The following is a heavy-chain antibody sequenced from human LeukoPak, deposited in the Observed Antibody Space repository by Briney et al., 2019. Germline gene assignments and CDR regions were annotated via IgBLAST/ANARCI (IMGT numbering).Heavy chain of an antibody. V-gene: IGHV3-53*01. J-gene: IGHJ4*02. D-gene: IGHD3-9*01. CDR1: GLTVSSNY. CDR2: IYSGGST. CDR3: ARVLTGYYTY. Sequence: GGSLRLSCAASGLTVSSNYMSWVRQAPGKGLEWVSVIYSGGSTYYADSVKGRFTISRDNSKNTLYLQMNSLRADDTAVYYCARVLTGYYTYWGQGTLVTVSS.